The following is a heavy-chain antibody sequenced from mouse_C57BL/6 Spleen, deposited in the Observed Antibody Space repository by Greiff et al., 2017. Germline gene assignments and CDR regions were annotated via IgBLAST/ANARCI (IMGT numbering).Heavy chain of an antibody. CDR1: GYTFTDYE. CDR2: IDPETGGT. J-gene: IGHJ4*01. CDR3: TRKLLQIDAMDY. D-gene: IGHD2-12*01. Sequence: VKLQESGAELVRPGASVTLSCKASGYTFTDYEMHWVKQTPVHGLEWIGAIDPETGGTAYNQKFKGKAILTADKSSSTAYMELRSLTSEDSAVDYCTRKLLQIDAMDYWGQGTSVTVSS. V-gene: IGHV1-15*01.